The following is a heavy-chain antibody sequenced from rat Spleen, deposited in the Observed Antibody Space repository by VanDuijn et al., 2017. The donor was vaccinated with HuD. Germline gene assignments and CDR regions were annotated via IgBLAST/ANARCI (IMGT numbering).Heavy chain of an antibody. J-gene: IGHJ2*01. CDR1: GFTFSHYD. CDR2: IRSSGGST. D-gene: IGHD1-1*01. CDR3: ARRGLEWSFDY. Sequence: EVQLVESGGGLVQPGRSLKLSCAASGFTFSHYDMAWVRQAPAKGLEWVASIRSSGGSTYYRDSVKGRFTVSRDNAKSTLYLQMDSLRSEDTATYYCARRGLEWSFDYWGQGVMVTVSS. V-gene: IGHV5S23*01.